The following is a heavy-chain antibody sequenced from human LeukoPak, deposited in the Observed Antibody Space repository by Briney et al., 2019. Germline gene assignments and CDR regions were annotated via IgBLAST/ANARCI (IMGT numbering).Heavy chain of an antibody. J-gene: IGHJ4*02. D-gene: IGHD3-10*01. V-gene: IGHV4-31*03. CDR3: ARDKEFRVLDY. Sequence: SSQTLSLTCTVSGGSISSGGYYWSWIRQHPGKGLEWIGYIYYSGSTYYNPSLKSRVTISVDTSKNQFSLKLSSVTAADTAVYYCARDKEFRVLDYWGQGTLVTVSS. CDR1: GGSISSGGYY. CDR2: IYYSGST.